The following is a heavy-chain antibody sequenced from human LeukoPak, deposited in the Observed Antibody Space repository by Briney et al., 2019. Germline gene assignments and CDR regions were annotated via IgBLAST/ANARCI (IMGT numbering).Heavy chain of an antibody. D-gene: IGHD6-13*01. Sequence: PSQTLSLTCTVSGGSISSGGYYWSWIRQHPGKGLEWIGYIYHSGSTYYNPSLKSRVTISVDRSKNQFSLKLSSVTAADTAVYYCARAAAGAFDIWGQGTMVTVSS. CDR2: IYHSGST. J-gene: IGHJ3*02. CDR1: GGSISSGGYY. V-gene: IGHV4-30-2*01. CDR3: ARAAAGAFDI.